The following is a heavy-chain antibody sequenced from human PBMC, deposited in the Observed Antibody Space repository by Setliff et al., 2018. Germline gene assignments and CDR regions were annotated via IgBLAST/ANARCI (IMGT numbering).Heavy chain of an antibody. CDR2: IYYSGST. Sequence: PSETLSLTCTVSGGSISSHYWSWIRQPPGKGLEWIGYIYYSGSTNYNPSLKSRVTISVDTSKNQFSLKLSSVTAADTAVYYCAICRYQVPYNYWGQGSLVTVSS. D-gene: IGHD2-2*01. CDR3: AICRYQVPYNY. CDR1: GGSISSHY. J-gene: IGHJ4*02. V-gene: IGHV4-59*11.